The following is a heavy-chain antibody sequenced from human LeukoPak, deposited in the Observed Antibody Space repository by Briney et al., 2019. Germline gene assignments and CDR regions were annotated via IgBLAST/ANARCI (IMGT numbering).Heavy chain of an antibody. D-gene: IGHD5-18*01. V-gene: IGHV4-4*07. J-gene: IGHJ4*02. Sequence: GRINTSGSTNYNPSLESRVSLSVDTSNNRFSLKLNSVTAADTAVYFCARSRGTALITRFDYWGQGSLVTVSS. CDR3: ARSRGTALITRFDY. CDR2: INTSGST.